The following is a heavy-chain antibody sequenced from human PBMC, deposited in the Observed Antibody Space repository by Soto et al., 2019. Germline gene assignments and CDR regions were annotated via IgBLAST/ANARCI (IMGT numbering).Heavy chain of an antibody. CDR1: GYSFTSYW. Sequence: GESLKISCKGSGYSFTSYWIGSVHQMPGKGLEWMGIIYPGDSDTRYSPSFQGQVTISADKSISTAYLQWSSLKASDTAMYYCARRDERLSHAFDIWGQGTMVTVSS. CDR2: IYPGDSDT. D-gene: IGHD3-3*01. CDR3: ARRDERLSHAFDI. V-gene: IGHV5-51*07. J-gene: IGHJ3*02.